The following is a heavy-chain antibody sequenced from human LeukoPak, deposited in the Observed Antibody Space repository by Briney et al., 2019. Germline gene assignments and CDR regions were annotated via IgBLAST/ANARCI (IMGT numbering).Heavy chain of an antibody. Sequence: GGSLRLSCAASGFTFSSYWMSWVRQAPGKGLEWVANIKQDGSEKYYVDSVKGRFTISRDNAKDSLYLQMNSLRAEDTAVYYCAREYCSGGSCYLSMDVWGQGTTVTVSS. D-gene: IGHD2-15*01. J-gene: IGHJ6*02. CDR3: AREYCSGGSCYLSMDV. CDR2: IKQDGSEK. V-gene: IGHV3-7*01. CDR1: GFTFSSYW.